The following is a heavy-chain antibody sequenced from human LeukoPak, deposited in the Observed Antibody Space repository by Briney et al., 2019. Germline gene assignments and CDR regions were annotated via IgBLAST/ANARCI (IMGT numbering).Heavy chain of an antibody. J-gene: IGHJ4*02. V-gene: IGHV4-34*01. Sequence: PSETLSLTCAVYGGSFSGYYWSWIRQPPGKGLEWIGEINHSGSTNYNPSLKSRVTISVDTSKNQFSLKLSSVTAADTAVYYCARGILRLGELSSTHSDYWGQGTLATVSS. CDR3: ARGILRLGELSSTHSDY. CDR1: GGSFSGYY. D-gene: IGHD3-16*02. CDR2: INHSGST.